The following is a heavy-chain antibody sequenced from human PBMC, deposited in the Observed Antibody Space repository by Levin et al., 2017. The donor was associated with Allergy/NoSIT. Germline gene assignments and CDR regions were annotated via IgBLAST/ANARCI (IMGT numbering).Heavy chain of an antibody. J-gene: IGHJ4*02. CDR3: VREIAEEGT. Sequence: GGSLRLSCAASGFTFSNYAMHWVRQAPGKGLEWVGVISDYGSSEFYIDSVKGRFTIYRDNSKNRLYLQMDSLRAEDTALYYCVREIAEEGTWGQGTLVIVSS. V-gene: IGHV3-30-3*01. CDR2: ISDYGSSE. D-gene: IGHD1-1*01. CDR1: GFTFSNYA.